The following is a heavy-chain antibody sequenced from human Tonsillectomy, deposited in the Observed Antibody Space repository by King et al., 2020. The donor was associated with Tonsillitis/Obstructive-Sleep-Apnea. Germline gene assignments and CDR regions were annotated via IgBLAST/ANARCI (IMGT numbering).Heavy chain of an antibody. V-gene: IGHV4-34*01. J-gene: IGHJ4*02. D-gene: IGHD3-3*01. CDR3: ARTSRVVKGYRY. CDR2: INHSGST. Sequence: VQLQQWGAGLLKPSETLSLTCAVYGGSFSGYYWSCSRKPPGMGLECSGEINHSGSTNYNPSLKSRVTISVDTSKNQFSLKLSSVTAADTAVYYCARTSRVVKGYRYWGQGTLVTVSS. CDR1: GGSFSGYY.